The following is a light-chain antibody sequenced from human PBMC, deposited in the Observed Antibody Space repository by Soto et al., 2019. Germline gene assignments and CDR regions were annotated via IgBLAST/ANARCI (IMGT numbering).Light chain of an antibody. V-gene: IGKV3-20*01. Sequence: VLTQSPGTLSSYPGESVTLSCRASQIVSSNYLAWYQQKSGQAPRLLIFGASNRATGIPDRFSGSGSGIDFTLTISGLEPADFAVYYCQQYSGSVLTFGGGTKVDI. CDR3: QQYSGSVLT. CDR2: GAS. CDR1: QIVSSNY. J-gene: IGKJ4*01.